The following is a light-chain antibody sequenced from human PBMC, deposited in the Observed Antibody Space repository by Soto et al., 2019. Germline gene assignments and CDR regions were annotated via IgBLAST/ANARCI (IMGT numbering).Light chain of an antibody. J-gene: IGKJ5*01. V-gene: IGKV1-8*01. CDR2: GAS. CDR3: QHYLNYPIT. CDR1: QDIGSV. Sequence: IQVTQSPSSVSASVGDRITITCRASQDIGSVLAWYQQKPGTAPKVLISGASNLHGGVPSRFSGSGSRTDFTLTITHLQSEDFATYYCQHYLNYPITFGQGTRLEIK.